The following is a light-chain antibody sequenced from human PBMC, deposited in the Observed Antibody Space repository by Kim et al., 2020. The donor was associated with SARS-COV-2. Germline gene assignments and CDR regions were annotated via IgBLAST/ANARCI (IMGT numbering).Light chain of an antibody. CDR2: DAY. CDR3: QQDSNIPIT. Sequence: ASVGDRVTITCQASRDIDTYLNWYQQKAGEAPKLLIYDAYSLETGVPSRFSGSKSGTDFTFTISSLQPEDVATYYCQQDSNIPITFGQGTRLEIK. J-gene: IGKJ5*01. CDR1: RDIDTY. V-gene: IGKV1-33*01.